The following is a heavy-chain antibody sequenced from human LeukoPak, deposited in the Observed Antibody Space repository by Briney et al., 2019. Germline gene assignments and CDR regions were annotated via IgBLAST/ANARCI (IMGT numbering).Heavy chain of an antibody. CDR3: AKETELSLIVNHYYYMDV. CDR2: ISGSGDTT. Sequence: PGGSLRLSCAASGFTFSSYGMNWVRQAPGKGLEWVSSISGSGDTTSYADSVKGRFTISRDNSKNTLYLEMNSLRAEDTAVYYCAKETELSLIVNHYYYMDVWGKGTTVTISS. J-gene: IGHJ6*03. V-gene: IGHV3-23*01. CDR1: GFTFSSYG. D-gene: IGHD3-22*01.